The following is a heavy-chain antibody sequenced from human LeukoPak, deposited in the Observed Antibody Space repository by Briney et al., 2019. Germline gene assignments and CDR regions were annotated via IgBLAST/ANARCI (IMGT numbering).Heavy chain of an antibody. Sequence: GGSLRLSCAASGFTFSSYGMHWVRQAPDKGLEWVAVISYDGSNKYYADSVKGRFTISRDNSKNTLYLQMNSLRAEDTAVYYCAKDKGLGYSYGSDYWGQGTLVTVSS. J-gene: IGHJ4*02. CDR2: ISYDGSNK. CDR1: GFTFSSYG. CDR3: AKDKGLGYSYGSDY. V-gene: IGHV3-30*18. D-gene: IGHD5-18*01.